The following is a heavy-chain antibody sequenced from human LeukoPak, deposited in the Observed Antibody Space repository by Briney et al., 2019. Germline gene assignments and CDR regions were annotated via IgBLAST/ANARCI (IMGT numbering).Heavy chain of an antibody. D-gene: IGHD3-3*01. Sequence: ASVKVSCKVSGYTLTELSMHWVRQAPGKGLEWMGGFDPEDGETIYAQKFQGRVTMTRNTSISTAYMELSSLRSEDTAVYYCAMPYYDFWSGYYYFDYWGQGTLVTVSS. CDR3: AMPYYDFWSGYYYFDY. CDR1: GYTLTELS. V-gene: IGHV1-24*01. CDR2: FDPEDGET. J-gene: IGHJ4*02.